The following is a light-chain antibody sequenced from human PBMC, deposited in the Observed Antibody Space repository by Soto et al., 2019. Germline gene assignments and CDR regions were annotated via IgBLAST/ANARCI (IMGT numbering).Light chain of an antibody. CDR2: GAS. J-gene: IGKJ1*01. CDR1: QYIGDF. V-gene: IGKV1-39*01. Sequence: DIQMTQSPSSLSASVGDRVTITCRASQYIGDFLNWYQQTPGKPPKLLIFGASNLHIGVPSRFSGSGSGTEFTLTISNXLREDFATYYCQQSYFILGTFGRGTKVDIK. CDR3: QQSYFILGT.